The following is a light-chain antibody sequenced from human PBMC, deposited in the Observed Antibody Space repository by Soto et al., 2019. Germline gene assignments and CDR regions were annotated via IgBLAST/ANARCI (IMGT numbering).Light chain of an antibody. V-gene: IGKV1-5*01. Sequence: DIQMTPSPSTLSASVGGRVAITGRASQSTSSWLAWYQQKPGKAPKLLIYDVSTFQGGVPSRFSGSGSGTEFTLTISRLQADDFATYYCQQYNTFWTFGQGTKVDIK. CDR1: QSTSSW. J-gene: IGKJ1*01. CDR3: QQYNTFWT. CDR2: DVS.